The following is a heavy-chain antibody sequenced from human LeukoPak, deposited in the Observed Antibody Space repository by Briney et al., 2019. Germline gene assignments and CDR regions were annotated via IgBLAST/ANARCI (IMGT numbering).Heavy chain of an antibody. Sequence: ASVKVSCKASGYTFTGYYIYWVRQAPGQGLEWMGWINPNSGGTHYAQKFQGRVTMARDTSISTAYMELSRLRSDDTAVYYCARGSGSAVYYPFDNWGQGTLVTVSS. D-gene: IGHD3-10*01. J-gene: IGHJ4*02. CDR3: ARGSGSAVYYPFDN. CDR2: INPNSGGT. V-gene: IGHV1-2*02. CDR1: GYTFTGYY.